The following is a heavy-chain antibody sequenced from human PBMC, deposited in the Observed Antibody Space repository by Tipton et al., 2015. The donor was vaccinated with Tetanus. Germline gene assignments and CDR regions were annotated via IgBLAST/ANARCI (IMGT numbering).Heavy chain of an antibody. CDR3: ARRRSAILSGSYHWYFDI. V-gene: IGHV5-51*01. J-gene: IGHJ2*01. D-gene: IGHD3-9*01. CDR2: INPTDYQT. Sequence: LVQSGTEVKKPGESLKISCKPSGYNFTIYWIGWVRQMPGKGLEWMGVINPTDYQTSYNPSFEGQVTISADRSINTAYLQWSSLQASYTAMYFCARRRSAILSGSYHWYFDIWGRGTLVTVSS. CDR1: GYNFTIYW.